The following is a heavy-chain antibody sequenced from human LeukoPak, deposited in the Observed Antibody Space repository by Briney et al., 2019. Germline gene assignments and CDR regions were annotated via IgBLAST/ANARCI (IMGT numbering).Heavy chain of an antibody. CDR3: AGSWNIHFDY. V-gene: IGHV3-30*02. J-gene: IGHJ4*02. Sequence: GGSLRPSCAASGFMFSVYGMHWVRQAPGKGLEWVAVIRYDGSDIYYADSVKGRFTISRDNAKNTLFLEMNSLRVEDTAVYFCAGSWNIHFDYWGQGTLVTVSS. D-gene: IGHD1/OR15-1a*01. CDR2: IRYDGSDI. CDR1: GFMFSVYG.